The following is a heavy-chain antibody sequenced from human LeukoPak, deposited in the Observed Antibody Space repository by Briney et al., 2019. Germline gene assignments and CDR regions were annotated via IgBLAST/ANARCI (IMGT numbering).Heavy chain of an antibody. J-gene: IGHJ6*04. Sequence: ASVKVSCKASGGTFDSHAISWVRQAPGQGLEWMGAIIPMFGTANYAQKFQGRVAIIADKSTSTAYIELSSLRSEDTAVYYCASAQNNHGYVYYGMDVWGKGTMVTVSS. D-gene: IGHD5-12*01. CDR1: GGTFDSHA. CDR2: IIPMFGTA. CDR3: ASAQNNHGYVYYGMDV. V-gene: IGHV1-69*06.